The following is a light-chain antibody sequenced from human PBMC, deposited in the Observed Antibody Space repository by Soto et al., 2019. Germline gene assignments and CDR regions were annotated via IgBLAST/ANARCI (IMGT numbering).Light chain of an antibody. Sequence: LTQPRSVSGSPGQSLTISCTGTSSNVDDYRYVSWYQQFPGKAPKLVIYGVNQRPSGVPNRFSGSNSDNTASLTISGLQAEDEADYYCCSYVTTPEIFGTGTKVT. CDR2: GVN. J-gene: IGLJ1*01. CDR3: CSYVTTPEI. V-gene: IGLV2-11*01. CDR1: SSNVDDYRY.